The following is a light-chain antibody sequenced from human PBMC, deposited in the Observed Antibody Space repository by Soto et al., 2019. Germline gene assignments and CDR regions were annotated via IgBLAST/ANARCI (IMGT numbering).Light chain of an antibody. Sequence: DIQMTQSPPTLSASVVDRVTITCRASQPISSWLAWYHQKPGKAPKLLIYKASTLKSGVPSRFSGSGSGTEFTLTISSLQPDDFATYCCQHYNSYSEAFGQGTKVDIK. V-gene: IGKV1-5*03. J-gene: IGKJ1*01. CDR2: KAS. CDR3: QHYNSYSEA. CDR1: QPISSW.